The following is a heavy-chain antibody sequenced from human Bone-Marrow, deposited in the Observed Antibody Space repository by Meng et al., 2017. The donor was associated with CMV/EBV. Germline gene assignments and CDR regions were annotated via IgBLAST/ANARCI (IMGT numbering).Heavy chain of an antibody. CDR1: GYTFTGYY. V-gene: IGHV1-2*02. CDR2: INPNSGDT. CDR3: ARDVKGLFNPAGLAY. D-gene: IGHD6-13*01. J-gene: IGHJ4*02. Sequence: ASVKVSCKASGYTFTGYYMHWVRQAPGQGLEWMGWINPNSGDTNYAQKFQGRVTMTRDTSISTAYMELSRLRSDDTAVYYCARDVKGLFNPAGLAYWGQGPLVHVDS.